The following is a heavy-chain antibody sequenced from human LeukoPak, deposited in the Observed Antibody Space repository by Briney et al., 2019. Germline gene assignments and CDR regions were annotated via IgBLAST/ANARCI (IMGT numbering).Heavy chain of an antibody. V-gene: IGHV3-9*01. D-gene: IGHD6-13*01. CDR2: ISWNSGSI. CDR1: GFTFDDYA. CDR3: AKCSSSSWYSGWVY. Sequence: GGSLRLSCAASGFTFDDYAMHWVRQAPGKGLEWVSGISWNSGSIGYVDSVKGRFTISRDNSKNTLYLQMNSLRAEDTAVYYCAKCSSSSWYSGWVYWGQGTLVTVSS. J-gene: IGHJ4*02.